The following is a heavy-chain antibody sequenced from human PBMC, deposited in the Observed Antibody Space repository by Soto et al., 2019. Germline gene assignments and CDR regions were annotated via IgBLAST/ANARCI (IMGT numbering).Heavy chain of an antibody. CDR3: AKDQGSSWYEIDY. CDR2: VSGSGGST. Sequence: PGGSLRLSCAASGFTFSSYAMTWVRQAPGKGLEWVSTVSGSGGSTYYADSVKGRFTISRDNSKNTLYLQMNSLRAEDTAVYYCAKDQGSSWYEIDYWGQGTLVTVSS. J-gene: IGHJ4*02. D-gene: IGHD6-13*01. V-gene: IGHV3-23*01. CDR1: GFTFSSYA.